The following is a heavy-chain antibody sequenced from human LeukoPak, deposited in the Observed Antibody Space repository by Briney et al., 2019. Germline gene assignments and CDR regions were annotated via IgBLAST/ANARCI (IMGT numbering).Heavy chain of an antibody. D-gene: IGHD3-22*01. CDR1: GFTFSSYE. J-gene: IGHJ4*02. V-gene: IGHV3-48*03. Sequence: PEGSLRLSCAASGFTFSSYEMNWVRQAPGKGLEWVSFISSGSGSIYYADSVKGRFTISRDNAKNSLYLQMNSLKTEDTAVYYCATNGILNTIGYYYLFDFWGQGTLVTVSS. CDR2: ISSGSGSI. CDR3: ATNGILNTIGYYYLFDF.